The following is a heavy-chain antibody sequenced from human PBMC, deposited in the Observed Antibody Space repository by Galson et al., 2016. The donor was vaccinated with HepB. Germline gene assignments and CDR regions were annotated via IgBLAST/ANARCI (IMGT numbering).Heavy chain of an antibody. V-gene: IGHV3-43D*03. CDR1: GFTFQDYV. CDR2: INWDGSAT. D-gene: IGHD1-26*01. J-gene: IGHJ4*02. Sequence: SLRLSCAASGFTFQDYVIHWVRQRPGKGLEWVSLINWDGSATFYTESVKGRFTTSRDSSKNSLYLQMNSLTTEDTAFYFCAKASGSDYFFEHWGQGSLVTVSS. CDR3: AKASGSDYFFEH.